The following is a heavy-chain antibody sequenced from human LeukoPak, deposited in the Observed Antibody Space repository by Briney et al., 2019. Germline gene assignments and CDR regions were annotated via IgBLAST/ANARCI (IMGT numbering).Heavy chain of an antibody. D-gene: IGHD1-26*01. Sequence: GASVKVSCKASGYTFTGYYMHWVRQAPGQGLEWMGWINPNSGGTNYAQKFQGRVTMTRDTSISTAYMELSRLRSDVTAVYYCAREGGSIVGATHDYWGQGPLVTVSS. J-gene: IGHJ4*02. V-gene: IGHV1-2*02. CDR2: INPNSGGT. CDR3: AREGGSIVGATHDY. CDR1: GYTFTGYY.